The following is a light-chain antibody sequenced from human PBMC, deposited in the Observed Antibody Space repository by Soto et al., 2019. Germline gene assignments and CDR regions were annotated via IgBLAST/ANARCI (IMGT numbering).Light chain of an antibody. CDR3: QQYGSSPPFT. J-gene: IGKJ3*01. Sequence: EIGLTQSPGTLSLSPGERATLSCRASQSVSSSYLAWYQQTPGQAPRLLIYGASSRATGIPDRFSGSGSGTDFTLTISRLEPEDFAVYYCQQYGSSPPFTFGPGTKVDIK. CDR2: GAS. V-gene: IGKV3-20*01. CDR1: QSVSSSY.